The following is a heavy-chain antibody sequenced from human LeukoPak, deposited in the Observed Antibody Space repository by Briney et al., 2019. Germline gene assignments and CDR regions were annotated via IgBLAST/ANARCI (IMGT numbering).Heavy chain of an antibody. J-gene: IGHJ4*02. Sequence: SETLSLTCTVAGGSISSSSYYWGWIRQPPGKGLEWIGSIYYSGSTYYNPSLKSRVTISVDTSKNQFSLKLGSVTAADTAVYYCARDNGSGSYYRAVYFDYWDQGTLVTVSS. CDR2: IYYSGST. V-gene: IGHV4-39*07. CDR3: ARDNGSGSYYRAVYFDY. CDR1: GGSISSSSYY. D-gene: IGHD3-10*01.